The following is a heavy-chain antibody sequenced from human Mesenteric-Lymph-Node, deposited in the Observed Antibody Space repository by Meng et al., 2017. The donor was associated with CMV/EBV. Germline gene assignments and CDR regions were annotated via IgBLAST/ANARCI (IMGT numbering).Heavy chain of an antibody. CDR1: GFSVSSIY. CDR2: IYSGGST. V-gene: IGHV3-53*01. Sequence: GESLKISCAASGFSVSSIYMSWVRQAPGKGLEWVSVIYSGGSTYYADSVKGRFNTSRDNSKNTLYLQMNSLRAEDTAVYYCAFLPYYSSSSSDYWGQGTLVTVSS. J-gene: IGHJ4*02. D-gene: IGHD6-6*01. CDR3: AFLPYYSSSSSDY.